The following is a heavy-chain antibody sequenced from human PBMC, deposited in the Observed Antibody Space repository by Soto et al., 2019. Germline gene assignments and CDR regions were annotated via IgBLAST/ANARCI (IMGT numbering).Heavy chain of an antibody. CDR2: ISSNSGYT. Sequence: EVQLVESGGGLVKPGASLRLSCAASGFRFSDYSMNWVRQVPGKGLEWVSSISSNSGYTLYTDSVKGRFTISRDNAKSSLYLQMSSQRDEDTAVYYCTRGSSGAFDYWGQGTLVTVSS. CDR1: GFRFSDYS. D-gene: IGHD4-17*01. V-gene: IGHV3-21*02. J-gene: IGHJ4*02. CDR3: TRGSSGAFDY.